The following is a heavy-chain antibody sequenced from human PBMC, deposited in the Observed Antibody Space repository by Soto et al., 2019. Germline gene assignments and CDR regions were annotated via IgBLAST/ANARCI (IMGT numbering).Heavy chain of an antibody. CDR1: GGSFSGYY. CDR3: ARGAWDDSSGYYYSDY. D-gene: IGHD3-22*01. V-gene: IGHV4-34*01. Sequence: QVQLQQWGAGLLKPSESLSLTCAVYGGSFSGYYWSWIRQPPGKGLEWIGEINHSGSSNYIASLKSRVTISVDTSRNQFSLKLRSVTAADTAVYYCARGAWDDSSGYYYSDYWAQGTLFTVSS. J-gene: IGHJ4*02. CDR2: INHSGSS.